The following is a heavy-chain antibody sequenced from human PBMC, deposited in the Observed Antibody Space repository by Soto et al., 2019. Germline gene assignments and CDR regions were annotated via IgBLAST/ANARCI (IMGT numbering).Heavy chain of an antibody. J-gene: IGHJ5*01. CDR1: GFTFSSYC. D-gene: IGHD1-26*01. CDR3: ARDGSGSYYTDS. V-gene: IGHV3-7*01. Sequence: PGGSLRLSCAASGFTFSSYCMSWVRQAPGKGLEWVANIKQDGSEKYYVDSVKGRFTISRDNAKNSLYLQMNSLRDEDTAVYYCARDGSGSYYTDSWGQGTLVTVSS. CDR2: IKQDGSEK.